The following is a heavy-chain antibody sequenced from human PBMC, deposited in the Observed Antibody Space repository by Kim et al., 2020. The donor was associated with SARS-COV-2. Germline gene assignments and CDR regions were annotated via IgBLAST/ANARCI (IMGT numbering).Heavy chain of an antibody. V-gene: IGHV1-3*01. Sequence: ASVKVSCKASGYTFTSYAMHWVRQAPGQRLEWMGWINAGNGNTKYSQKFQGRVTITRDTSASTAYMELSSLRSEDTAVYYCARGLLVLRYFDWPRGLSWFDPWGQGTLVTVSS. CDR1: GYTFTSYA. CDR2: INAGNGNT. D-gene: IGHD3-9*01. CDR3: ARGLLVLRYFDWPRGLSWFDP. J-gene: IGHJ5*02.